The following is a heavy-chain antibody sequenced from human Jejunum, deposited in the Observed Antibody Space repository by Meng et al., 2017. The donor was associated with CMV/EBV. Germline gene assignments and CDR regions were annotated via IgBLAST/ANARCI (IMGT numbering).Heavy chain of an antibody. CDR3: VRCSSTSCYEGGY. CDR2: ISSSSTYI. D-gene: IGHD2-2*01. CDR1: GFTFSSYS. V-gene: IGHV3-21*01. J-gene: IGHJ4*02. Sequence: SGFTFSSYSMNWVRQAPGKGLEWVSSISSSSTYIYCADSMKGRFTISRDNAKNSLYLQMNSLRAEDTAVYYRVRCSSTSCYEGGYWGQGTLVTVSS.